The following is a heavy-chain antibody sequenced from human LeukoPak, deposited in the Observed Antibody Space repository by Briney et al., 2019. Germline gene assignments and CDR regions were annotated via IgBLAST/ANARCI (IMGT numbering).Heavy chain of an antibody. V-gene: IGHV4-59*01. CDR3: ARDQAGYCSSNSCYARGVYYYYYMDV. D-gene: IGHD2-2*01. J-gene: IGHJ6*03. CDR1: GGSISSYY. CDR2: IYYSGST. Sequence: TSETLSLTCTVSGGSISSYYWSWIRQPPGKGLEWIGYIYYSGSTNYNPSLKSRVTISVDTSKNQFSLKLSSVTAADTAVYYCARDQAGYCSSNSCYARGVYYYYYMDVWGKGTTVTVSS.